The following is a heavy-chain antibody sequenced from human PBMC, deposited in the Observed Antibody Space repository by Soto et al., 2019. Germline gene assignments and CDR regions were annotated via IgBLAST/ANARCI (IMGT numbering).Heavy chain of an antibody. CDR3: AKDGPGLGYSGYDQYYYYGMDV. CDR1: GFTFSSYG. J-gene: IGHJ6*02. CDR2: ISYDGSNK. Sequence: QVQLVESGGGVVQPGRSLRLSCAASGFTFSSYGMHWVRQAPGKGLEWVAVISYDGSNKYYADSVKGRFTISRDNSKNTLYLQMNSLRAEDTAVYYCAKDGPGLGYSGYDQYYYYGMDVWGQGTTVTVSS. D-gene: IGHD5-12*01. V-gene: IGHV3-30*18.